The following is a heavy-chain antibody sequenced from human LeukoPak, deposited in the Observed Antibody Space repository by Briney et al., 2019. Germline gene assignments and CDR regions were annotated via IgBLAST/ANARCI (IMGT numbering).Heavy chain of an antibody. Sequence: GGTLRLSCAASGFTFSSYGMSWVRQAPGKGLEWVSAISGSGGSTYYADSVKGRFTISRDNSKNTLFLQINSLRAEDTAVYYCAKNGDRGAFCSGGTCYPYYYYYMDVWGKGTTVTISS. D-gene: IGHD2-15*01. J-gene: IGHJ6*03. CDR3: AKNGDRGAFCSGGTCYPYYYYYMDV. CDR1: GFTFSSYG. V-gene: IGHV3-23*01. CDR2: ISGSGGST.